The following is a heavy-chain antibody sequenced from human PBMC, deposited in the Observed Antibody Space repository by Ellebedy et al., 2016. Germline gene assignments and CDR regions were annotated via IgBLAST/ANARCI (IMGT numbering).Heavy chain of an antibody. CDR3: ARVSHLYDSSGYYYAFDY. V-gene: IGHV4-39*07. CDR2: IYYSGST. D-gene: IGHD3-22*01. J-gene: IGHJ4*02. Sequence: SETLSLTXTVSGGSISSSSYYWGWIRQPPGKGLEWIGSIYYSGSTYYNPSLKSRVTISVDTSKNQFSLKLSSVTAADTAVYYCARVSHLYDSSGYYYAFDYWGQGTLVTVSS. CDR1: GGSISSSSYY.